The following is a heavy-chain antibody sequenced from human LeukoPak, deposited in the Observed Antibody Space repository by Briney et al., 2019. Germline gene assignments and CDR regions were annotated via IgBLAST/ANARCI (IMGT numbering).Heavy chain of an antibody. CDR3: ARGNNTFEMATLALDH. J-gene: IGHJ4*02. CDR1: GFAFSDYY. D-gene: IGHD5-24*01. Sequence: GGSLRLSCAASGFAFSDYYMSWIRQAPGKGLDWLSYISISGSDTFYADSVSGRFTISRDNAKNSLFLQMSSLRVEDTAVYYCARGNNTFEMATLALDHWGQGALVTVSS. CDR2: ISISGSDT. V-gene: IGHV3-11*01.